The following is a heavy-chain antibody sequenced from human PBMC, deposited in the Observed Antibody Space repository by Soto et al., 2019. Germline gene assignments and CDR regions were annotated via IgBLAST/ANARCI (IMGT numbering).Heavy chain of an antibody. CDR3: SRSSKTGDDAFDI. CDR1: GFTFSGSA. V-gene: IGHV3-73*01. J-gene: IGHJ3*02. CDR2: ISSKAYSYAT. Sequence: EVQLVESGGGLVQPGGSLILSCAASGFTFSGSAMHWVRQASGKGLEWVGRISSKAYSYATAYAASVNGRFTLSRDDSTNTAYLQMNSLKSEDKAVYYCSRSSKTGDDAFDIWGQGTMVTVSS. D-gene: IGHD7-27*01.